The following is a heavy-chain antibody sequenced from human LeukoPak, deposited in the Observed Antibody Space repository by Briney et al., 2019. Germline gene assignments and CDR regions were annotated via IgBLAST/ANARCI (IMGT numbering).Heavy chain of an antibody. CDR2: INPNSGGT. V-gene: IGHV1-2*02. CDR3: ARDLAVATKNFDY. CDR1: GYTFTGYY. Sequence: ASVKVSCRASGYTFTGYYMHWVRQAPGQGLEWMGWINPNSGGTNYAQKLQGRVTMTTDTSTSTAYMELRSLRSDDTAVYYCARDLAVATKNFDYWGQGTLVTVSS. J-gene: IGHJ4*02. D-gene: IGHD5-12*01.